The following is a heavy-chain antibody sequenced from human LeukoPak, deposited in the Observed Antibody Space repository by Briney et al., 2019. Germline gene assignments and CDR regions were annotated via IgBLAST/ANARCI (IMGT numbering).Heavy chain of an antibody. Sequence: GGSLRLSCAAPGFTFDDYAMHWVRQAPGKGLEWVSGIRWNSGSIGYADSVKGRFTISRDNAKNSLYLQMNSLRAEDTALYYCAKDIATGNRLYYFDYWGQGTLVTVSS. D-gene: IGHD1-14*01. J-gene: IGHJ4*02. CDR2: IRWNSGSI. CDR3: AKDIATGNRLYYFDY. CDR1: GFTFDDYA. V-gene: IGHV3-9*01.